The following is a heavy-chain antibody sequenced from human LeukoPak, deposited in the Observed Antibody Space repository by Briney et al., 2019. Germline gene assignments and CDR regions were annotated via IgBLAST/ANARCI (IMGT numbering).Heavy chain of an antibody. Sequence: PSETLSLTCTVSGGSISSYYWSWIRQPPGKGLEWIGYIYYSGSTNYNPSLKSRVNRSVDTSKNQFYLKLSSVTAADTAVYYCARSRVLLWFGEFPGGFDPWGQGTLVTVSS. J-gene: IGHJ5*02. CDR1: GGSISSYY. V-gene: IGHV4-59*01. D-gene: IGHD3-10*01. CDR2: IYYSGST. CDR3: ARSRVLLWFGEFPGGFDP.